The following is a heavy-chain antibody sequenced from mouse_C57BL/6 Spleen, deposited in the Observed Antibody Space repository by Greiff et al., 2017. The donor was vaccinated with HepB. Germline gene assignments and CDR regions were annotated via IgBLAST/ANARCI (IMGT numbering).Heavy chain of an antibody. V-gene: IGHV5-4*01. D-gene: IGHD1-1*01. J-gene: IGHJ3*01. Sequence: EVKVVESGGGLVKPGGSLKLSCAASGFTFSSYAMSWVRQTPEKRLEWVATISDGGSYTYYPDNVKGRFTISRDNAKNNLYLQMSHLKSEDTAMYYCAREVYGRSFAYWGQGTLVTVSA. CDR1: GFTFSSYA. CDR3: AREVYGRSFAY. CDR2: ISDGGSYT.